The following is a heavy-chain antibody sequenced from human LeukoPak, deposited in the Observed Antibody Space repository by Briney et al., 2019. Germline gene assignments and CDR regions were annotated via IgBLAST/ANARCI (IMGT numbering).Heavy chain of an antibody. CDR3: ARAYSPTSWGLAAADYYYMDV. V-gene: IGHV1-2*02. CDR2: INPNSGGT. CDR1: GYTFTGYY. D-gene: IGHD6-13*01. Sequence: GASVKVSCKASGYTFTGYYMHWVRQAPGQGLEWMGWINPNSGGTNYAQKFQGRVTMTRDTSISTAYMELNRLTSDDTAVYYCARAYSPTSWGLAAADYYYMDVWGKGTTVTVSS. J-gene: IGHJ6*03.